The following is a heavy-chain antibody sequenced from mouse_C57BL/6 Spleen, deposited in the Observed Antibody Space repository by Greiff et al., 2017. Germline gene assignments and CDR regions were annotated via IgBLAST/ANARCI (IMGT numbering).Heavy chain of an antibody. CDR3: TRFYDYDDEGVAHYFDY. CDR1: GYTFTSYW. CDR2: IYPGNSDT. V-gene: IGHV1-5*01. D-gene: IGHD2-4*01. Sequence: VQLQQSGTVLARPGASVKMSCKTSGYTFTSYWMHWVKQRPGQGLEWIGAIYPGNSDTSYNQKFKGKAKLTAVTSASTAYMELSSLTNEDSAVYYCTRFYDYDDEGVAHYFDYWGQGTTLTVSS. J-gene: IGHJ2*01.